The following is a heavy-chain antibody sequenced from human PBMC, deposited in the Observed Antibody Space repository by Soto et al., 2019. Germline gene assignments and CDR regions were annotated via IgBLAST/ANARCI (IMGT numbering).Heavy chain of an antibody. CDR1: GGTFRTSA. J-gene: IGHJ6*01. CDR3: ARYKDRQQLGGNYYYIMDV. D-gene: IGHD1-20*01. CDR2: IMPVFPTP. Sequence: QVQLVQSGAEVKKPGSSVKVSCKTSGGTFRTSAISWVRQAPGQGLEWMGGIMPVFPTPDYAQKFQGRVTITADESTGTAYMELSSLRSEDTAVYYCARYKDRQQLGGNYYYIMDVWGQGTTVTVSS. V-gene: IGHV1-69*12.